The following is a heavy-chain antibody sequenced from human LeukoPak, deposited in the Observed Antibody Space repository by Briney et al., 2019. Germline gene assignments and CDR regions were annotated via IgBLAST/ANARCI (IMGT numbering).Heavy chain of an antibody. D-gene: IGHD3-22*01. Sequence: GGSLRLSCAASGFTFSSYWMSWVRQAPGKGLEWVANINQDGSEKYYVDSVKGRFTISRDNAKNSLYLQMNSLRAEDTAVYYCARAHYYDSSGPGDYWGQGTLVTVSS. CDR1: GFTFSSYW. CDR3: ARAHYYDSSGPGDY. J-gene: IGHJ4*02. CDR2: INQDGSEK. V-gene: IGHV3-7*01.